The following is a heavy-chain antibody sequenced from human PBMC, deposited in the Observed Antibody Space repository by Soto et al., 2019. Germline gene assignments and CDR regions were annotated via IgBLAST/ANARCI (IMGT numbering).Heavy chain of an antibody. Sequence: SETLSLTCTVSGGSISSSSYYWGWIRQPPGKGLEWIGSIYYSGSTYYNPSLKSRVTISVDTSKNQFSLKLSSVTAADTAVYYCARVRAAAGRGSVDWFDPWGQGTLVTVSS. J-gene: IGHJ5*02. CDR1: GGSISSSSYY. D-gene: IGHD6-13*01. V-gene: IGHV4-39*01. CDR2: IYYSGST. CDR3: ARVRAAAGRGSVDWFDP.